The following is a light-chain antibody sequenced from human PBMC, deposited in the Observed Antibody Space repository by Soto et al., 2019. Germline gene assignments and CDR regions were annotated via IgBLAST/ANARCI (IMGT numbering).Light chain of an antibody. J-gene: IGKJ2*01. CDR1: QEIGSF. V-gene: IGKV1-5*03. CDR3: QQYNPHSFYT. CDR2: LAS. Sequence: DIQMTQSPSTLSASVGDRVTVTCRASQEIGSFLAWYQQKPGKAPKLLIYLASRLERGVPSRFGGSGSGTEFTLTISGLQPDDFATYFCQQYNPHSFYTFGPGTKLEIK.